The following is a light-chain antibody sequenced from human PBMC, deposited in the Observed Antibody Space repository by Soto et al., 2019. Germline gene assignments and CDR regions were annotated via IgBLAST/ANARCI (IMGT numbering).Light chain of an antibody. CDR3: SSYTSNTTLV. Sequence: QSVLTQPAPVSGSPGQSITISCTGTSSDVGGYNYVSWFQQHPGKAPKLMVYDVSSRHSGVSNRFSGSKSGNTASLTISGLHAEDEAAYYCSSYTSNTTLVFGGGTQVTFL. V-gene: IGLV2-14*01. CDR1: SSDVGGYNY. CDR2: DVS. J-gene: IGLJ2*01.